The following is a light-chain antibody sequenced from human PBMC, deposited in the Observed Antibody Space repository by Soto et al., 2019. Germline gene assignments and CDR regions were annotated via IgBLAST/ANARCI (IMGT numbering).Light chain of an antibody. CDR3: SSWTSGATDV. CDR2: DVN. V-gene: IGLV2-14*03. Sequence: QSVLTQPASVSGSPGQSITISCAGTSSDVGAYNYVSWYQHHPGKAPKLMIYDVNNRPSGDSNLFSGSKSGNTASLTISGLQAEDEADYYCSSWTSGATDVFGSGTKLTVL. J-gene: IGLJ1*01. CDR1: SSDVGAYNY.